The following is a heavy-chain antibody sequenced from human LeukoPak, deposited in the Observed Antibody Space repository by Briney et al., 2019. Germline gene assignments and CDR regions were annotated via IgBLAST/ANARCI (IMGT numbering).Heavy chain of an antibody. D-gene: IGHD2-15*01. CDR3: AKWGCSGGSCYPFAY. CDR1: GFTISNNY. J-gene: IGHJ4*02. CDR2: ISGSGGST. Sequence: GGSLRLSCAASGFTISNNYIRWLRQAPGKGLEWVSAISGSGGSTYYADSVKGRFTISRDNSKNTLYLQMNSLRAEDTAVYYCAKWGCSGGSCYPFAYWGQGTLVTVSS. V-gene: IGHV3-23*01.